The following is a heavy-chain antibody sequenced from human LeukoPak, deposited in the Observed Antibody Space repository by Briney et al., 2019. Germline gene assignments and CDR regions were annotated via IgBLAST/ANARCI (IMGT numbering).Heavy chain of an antibody. V-gene: IGHV3-30-3*01. CDR2: ISYDGSNR. J-gene: IGHJ4*02. CDR1: GFTFSTYS. D-gene: IGHD1-26*01. Sequence: GGSLRLSCAASGFTFSTYSMHWVRQALDKGLEWVAIISYDGSNRYYADSVKGRFTISRDNSKNTLYLQMNSLRPEDTAVYYCARGFEADSGSYLVDYWGQGTLVTVSS. CDR3: ARGFEADSGSYLVDY.